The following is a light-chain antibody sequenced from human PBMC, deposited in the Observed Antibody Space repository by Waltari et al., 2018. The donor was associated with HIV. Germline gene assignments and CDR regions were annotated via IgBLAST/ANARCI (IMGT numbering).Light chain of an antibody. CDR3: NSYAGSNNWV. V-gene: IGLV2-8*01. J-gene: IGLJ3*02. Sequence: QSALTQPPSASGSPGQSVTISCTGTSSDVGGSKYVSWYQQHPGKAPKPMIYEVNKRPSGVPDRFSGSKSANTASLTVSGLQADDEADYYCNSYAGSNNWVFGGGTKLTVL. CDR1: SSDVGGSKY. CDR2: EVN.